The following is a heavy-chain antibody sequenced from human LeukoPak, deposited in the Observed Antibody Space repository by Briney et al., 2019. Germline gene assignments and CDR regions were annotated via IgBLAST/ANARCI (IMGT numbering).Heavy chain of an antibody. V-gene: IGHV1-8*01. J-gene: IGHJ4*02. D-gene: IGHD1-26*01. CDR1: GYTFTSYD. Sequence: GASVKVSCKASGYTFTSYDINWVRQATGQGLEWMGWMNPNSGNTGYAQKFRGRVTMTRNTSISTAYMELSSLRSEDTAVYYCATFDSGSYYYFDYWGQGTLVTVSS. CDR2: MNPNSGNT. CDR3: ATFDSGSYYYFDY.